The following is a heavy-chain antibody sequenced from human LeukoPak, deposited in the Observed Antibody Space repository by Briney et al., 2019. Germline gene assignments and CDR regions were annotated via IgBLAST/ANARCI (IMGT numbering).Heavy chain of an antibody. Sequence: ASVKVSCKASGYTFTSYDINWVRQATGQGLEWMGWMNPNSGNTGYAQKFQGRVTITRNTSISTAYMELSSLRSEDTAVHYCARASPLYSSGWRTDYYYYYYMDVWGKGTTVTVSS. J-gene: IGHJ6*03. CDR1: GYTFTSYD. CDR3: ARASPLYSSGWRTDYYYYYYMDV. CDR2: MNPNSGNT. D-gene: IGHD6-19*01. V-gene: IGHV1-8*03.